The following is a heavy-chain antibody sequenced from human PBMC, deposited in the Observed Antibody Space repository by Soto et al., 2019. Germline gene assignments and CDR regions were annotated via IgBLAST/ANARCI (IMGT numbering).Heavy chain of an antibody. D-gene: IGHD1-26*01. Sequence: GGSLRLSCAVPKFTFGDYWMSWVRQAPGKGLEWISNIKQDGSDRNYADSVKGRFTISRDNADNSLYLQMNSLRAEDTAVYYCATLVYGQFRYFDNGGQGSLVTVSS. J-gene: IGHJ4*02. CDR3: ATLVYGQFRYFDN. V-gene: IGHV3-7*01. CDR2: IKQDGSDR. CDR1: KFTFGDYW.